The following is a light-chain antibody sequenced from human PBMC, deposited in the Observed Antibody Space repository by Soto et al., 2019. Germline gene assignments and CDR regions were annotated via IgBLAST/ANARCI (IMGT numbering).Light chain of an antibody. CDR3: SSYTRSSTLYV. V-gene: IGLV2-14*01. CDR2: DVT. Sequence: QSALTQPASVSGSPGQSITISCTGTSSDVGDNNYVSWYQQHPGKAPKLMIYDVTHRPSGISNRFSGSKSGNTASLTISGLQAEDEADYYCSSYTRSSTLYVFGTGTQLTVL. J-gene: IGLJ1*01. CDR1: SSDVGDNNY.